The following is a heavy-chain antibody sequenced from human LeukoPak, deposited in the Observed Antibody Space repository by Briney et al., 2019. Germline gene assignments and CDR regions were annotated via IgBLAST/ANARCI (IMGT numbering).Heavy chain of an antibody. CDR3: AREGHYDNIGPDY. J-gene: IGHJ4*02. CDR1: GFTFSSYA. Sequence: GGSLRLSCAASGFTFSSYAMSWVRQAPGKGLEWVSAISGSGGSTYYADSVKGRFTISRDNSKNTLYLQLNSLRAEDTAVYYCAREGHYDNIGPDYWGQGTLVTVPS. D-gene: IGHD3-22*01. CDR2: ISGSGGST. V-gene: IGHV3-23*01.